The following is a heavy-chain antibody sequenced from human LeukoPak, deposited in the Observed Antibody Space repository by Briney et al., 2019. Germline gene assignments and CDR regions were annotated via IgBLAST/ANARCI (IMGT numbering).Heavy chain of an antibody. Sequence: SETLSLTRAVYGGSFSGYYWSWIRQPPGKGLEWIGEINHSGSTNYNPSLKSRVTISVDTSKNQFSLKLSSVTAADTAVYYCARATMITFGELSLYPQHHTVHQKPMPQPSPQGTAACHVTILIEDTAPWVWWPSFDYWGQGTLVTVSS. D-gene: IGHD3-16*02. CDR1: GGSFSGYY. CDR2: INHSGST. V-gene: IGHV4-34*01. CDR3: ARATMITFGELSLYPQHHTVHQKPMPQPSPQGTAACHVTILIEDTAPWVWWPSFDY. J-gene: IGHJ4*02.